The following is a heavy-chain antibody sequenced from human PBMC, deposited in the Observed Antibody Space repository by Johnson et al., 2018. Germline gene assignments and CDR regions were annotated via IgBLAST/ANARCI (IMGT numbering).Heavy chain of an antibody. V-gene: IGHV4-59*01. Sequence: QLQESGPGLVKPSETLSLTCTVSGGSISSYYWSWIRQPPGKGLEWIGYIYYSGSTNYNPSLKSRVTISVDTSKNQFSLKLSSVTAADTAGYYCARADSYDSRGYYYVDAFDIWGQGTMVTVSS. D-gene: IGHD3-22*01. CDR2: IYYSGST. J-gene: IGHJ3*02. CDR3: ARADSYDSRGYYYVDAFDI. CDR1: GGSISSYY.